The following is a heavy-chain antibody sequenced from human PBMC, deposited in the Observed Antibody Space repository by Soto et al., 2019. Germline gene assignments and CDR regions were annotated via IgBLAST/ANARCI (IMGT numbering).Heavy chain of an antibody. D-gene: IGHD2-15*01. CDR1: GGSISNYY. J-gene: IGHJ4*02. V-gene: IGHV4-59*01. Sequence: QVQLQESGPGLVKPSETLSLTCTVSGGSISNYYWGWIRQPPGKGLEWIGYISYRGSTNYNPSLKSRVTISVDTSKNQFSLKLTSVTAAATAVYYCARARWELLWFDYWGQGTLVTVSS. CDR2: ISYRGST. CDR3: ARARWELLWFDY.